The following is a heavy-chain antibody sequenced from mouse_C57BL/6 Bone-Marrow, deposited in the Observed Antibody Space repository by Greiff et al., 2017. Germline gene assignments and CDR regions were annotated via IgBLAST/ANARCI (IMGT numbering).Heavy chain of an antibody. V-gene: IGHV1-64*01. CDR2: IHPNSGST. Sequence: VQLQQPGAELVKPGASVKLSCKASGYTFTSYWMHWVQQRPGQGLEWIGMIHPNSGSTNYNEKFKSKATLTVDKSSSTAYMQLSSLTSEDSAVYYCARGRYYYGSSRYYFDYWGKGTTLTVSS. CDR1: GYTFTSYW. D-gene: IGHD1-1*01. J-gene: IGHJ2*01. CDR3: ARGRYYYGSSRYYFDY.